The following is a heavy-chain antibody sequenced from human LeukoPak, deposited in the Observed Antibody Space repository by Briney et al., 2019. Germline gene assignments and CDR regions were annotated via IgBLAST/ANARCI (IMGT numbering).Heavy chain of an antibody. Sequence: LGGSLRLSCAASGFTFDDYAMHWVRQAPGKGLEWVSLISWDGGSTYYADSVKGRFTISRDNSKNSLYLQMNSLRAEDTALYYCAKDGIAARYYYYYMDVWGKGTTVTVSS. CDR1: GFTFDDYA. V-gene: IGHV3-43D*03. D-gene: IGHD6-6*01. J-gene: IGHJ6*03. CDR2: ISWDGGST. CDR3: AKDGIAARYYYYYMDV.